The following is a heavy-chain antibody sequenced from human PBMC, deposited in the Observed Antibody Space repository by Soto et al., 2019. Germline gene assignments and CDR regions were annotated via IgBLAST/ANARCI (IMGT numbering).Heavy chain of an antibody. Sequence: QVQLVQSGAEVKKPGSSVKVSCKASGGTFSSYAISWVRQAPGQGLEWMGGIIPIFGTTNDAQKFQDRVTITADESTSTDYMELSSLRSEDTSVYYCATVAGGNIVATEYYYYYGMDVWGQGTTVTVSS. J-gene: IGHJ6*02. CDR3: ATVAGGNIVATEYYYYYGMDV. CDR2: IIPIFGTT. D-gene: IGHD5-12*01. CDR1: GGTFSSYA. V-gene: IGHV1-69*01.